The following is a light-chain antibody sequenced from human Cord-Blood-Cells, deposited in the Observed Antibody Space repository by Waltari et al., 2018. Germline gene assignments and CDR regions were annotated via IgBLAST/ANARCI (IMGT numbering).Light chain of an antibody. Sequence: QSALTQPPSASGSPGPSVTISCTGTSSPAGGYHYVSWYQQHPSKAPKRMIYEVSKRPSGVPDRFSGSKSGNTASLTVSGLQAEDEADYYGSSYAGSNNLVYGGGTKLTVL. V-gene: IGLV2-8*01. CDR1: SSPAGGYHY. CDR3: SSYAGSNNLV. J-gene: IGLJ3*02. CDR2: EVS.